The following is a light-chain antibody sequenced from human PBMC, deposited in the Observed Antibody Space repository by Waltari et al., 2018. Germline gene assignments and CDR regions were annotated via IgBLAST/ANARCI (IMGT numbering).Light chain of an antibody. J-gene: IGKJ5*01. CDR2: DAS. CDR3: QQRRTWPSIT. CDR1: QSVGVN. Sequence: EIVLTQSPATLSLSPGQRGTLSCRASQSVGVNLAWYQQKLGQAPRLLIYDASNRVTGIPARFSGSGSGTDFTLTITGLEPEDFAVYYCQQRRTWPSITFGQGTRLEI. V-gene: IGKV3-11*01.